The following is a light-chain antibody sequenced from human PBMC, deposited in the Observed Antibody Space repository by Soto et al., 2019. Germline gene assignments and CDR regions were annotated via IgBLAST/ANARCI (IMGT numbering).Light chain of an antibody. CDR1: QSVSSSY. Sequence: EIVLTQSPGTLSLSPGERATLSCRASQSVSSSYLAWYQQKPGQAPRLLIYGASSRATGIPDRFSGSGSGTDFTLTISRLEPEDFAVYYCQQYGSSPDVTFGQGTKV. CDR2: GAS. CDR3: QQYGSSPDVT. V-gene: IGKV3-20*01. J-gene: IGKJ1*01.